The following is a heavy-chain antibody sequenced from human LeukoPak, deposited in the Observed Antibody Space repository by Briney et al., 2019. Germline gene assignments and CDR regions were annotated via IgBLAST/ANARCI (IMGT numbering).Heavy chain of an antibody. CDR1: GFTFSSYA. CDR2: ISGSGGST. D-gene: IGHD5-12*01. CDR3: ASNIVATLGLIFDY. J-gene: IGHJ4*02. V-gene: IGHV3-23*01. Sequence: GGSLRLSCVVSGFTFSSYAMSWVRQAPGKGLEWVSGISGSGGSTYYADSVKGRFTISRDNTKNTLYLQMNSLRAEDTAVYYCASNIVATLGLIFDYWGQGTLVTVSS.